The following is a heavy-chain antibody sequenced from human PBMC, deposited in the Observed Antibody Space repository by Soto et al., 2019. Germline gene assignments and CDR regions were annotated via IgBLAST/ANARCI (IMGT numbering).Heavy chain of an antibody. D-gene: IGHD3-16*02. V-gene: IGHV3-15*01. Sequence: GGSLRLSCAASGFTFSNAWMSWVRQAPGKGLEWVGRIKSKTDGGTTDYAAPVKGRFTISRDDSKNTLYLQMNSLKTEDTAVYYCTKSRRVWGSYRYPLSDYWGQGTLVTVSS. CDR2: IKSKTDGGTT. J-gene: IGHJ4*02. CDR1: GFTFSNAW. CDR3: TKSRRVWGSYRYPLSDY.